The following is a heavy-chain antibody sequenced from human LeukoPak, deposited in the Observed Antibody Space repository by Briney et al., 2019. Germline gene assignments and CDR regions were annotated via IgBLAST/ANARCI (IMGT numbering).Heavy chain of an antibody. CDR3: ARATTVAGYESYFDY. CDR2: IYDSGTT. V-gene: IGHV3-53*01. Sequence: GGSLRLSCATSGFTVSSNYMSWVRQAPGKGLEWVSVIYDSGTTYYADSVKGRFLIFRDTSKNTVDLQMNSLRVEDTAVYYCARATTVAGYESYFDYWGQGTLVTVSS. J-gene: IGHJ4*02. D-gene: IGHD4-23*01. CDR1: GFTVSSNY.